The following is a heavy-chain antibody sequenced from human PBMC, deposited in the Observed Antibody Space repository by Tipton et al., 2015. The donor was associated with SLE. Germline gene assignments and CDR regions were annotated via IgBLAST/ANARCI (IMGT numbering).Heavy chain of an antibody. CDR1: GGSISSYY. CDR3: ARVQGFSSWYFDL. Sequence: LRLSCTVSGGSISSYYWSWIRQPPGKGLEWIGYIYYSGSTNYNPSLKSRVTISVDTSKNQFSLKLSSVTAADTAVYYCARVQGFSSWYFDLWGRGTLVTVSS. J-gene: IGHJ2*01. D-gene: IGHD3-3*02. V-gene: IGHV4-59*01. CDR2: IYYSGST.